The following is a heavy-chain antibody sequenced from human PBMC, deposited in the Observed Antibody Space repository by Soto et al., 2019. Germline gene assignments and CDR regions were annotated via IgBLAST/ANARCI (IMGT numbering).Heavy chain of an antibody. CDR3: AREPALGESTYYYYLDV. CDR2: IRKDGSEK. D-gene: IGHD3-10*01. CDR1: GFTFSSYC. J-gene: IGHJ6*03. V-gene: IGHV3-7*01. Sequence: EVQLVESGGGLVQPGGSLRLSCAASGFTFSSYCMSWVRQAPGKGLEWVANIRKDGSEKYYVDSVKGRFTISRDNPKNSLYLQMNSLRAEDTAVYYCAREPALGESTYYYYLDVWGKGTTVTVSS.